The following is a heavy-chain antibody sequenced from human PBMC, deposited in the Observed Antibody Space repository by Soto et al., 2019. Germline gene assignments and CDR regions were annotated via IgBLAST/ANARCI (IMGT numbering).Heavy chain of an antibody. Sequence: QVQLVQSGAEVKEPGASVKVSCKASGYTFVSYGTSWVRQAPGQGLERMGWISPYNGNTNYAQKFQGRVTMTTDTSTSTVYMELRSLRSDDTAVYYCSRDAQKWLVAAFDIWGQGTMVTVSS. CDR3: SRDAQKWLVAAFDI. CDR2: ISPYNGNT. D-gene: IGHD6-19*01. V-gene: IGHV1-18*01. CDR1: GYTFVSYG. J-gene: IGHJ3*02.